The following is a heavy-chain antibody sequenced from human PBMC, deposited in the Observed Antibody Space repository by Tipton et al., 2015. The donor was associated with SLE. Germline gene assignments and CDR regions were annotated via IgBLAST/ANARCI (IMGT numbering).Heavy chain of an antibody. V-gene: IGHV4-34*01. Sequence: LRLSCTLYRGSFSGYSWSWIRQSPGRGLEWIEEFNHTGSTNYNPSLKSRVTISVDTSKNQYSLKLSSVTAADTAVYYCARRGVAAMDVWGQGTTVTVSS. CDR1: RGSFSGYS. J-gene: IGHJ6*02. CDR2: FNHTGST. CDR3: ARRGVAAMDV. D-gene: IGHD3-10*01.